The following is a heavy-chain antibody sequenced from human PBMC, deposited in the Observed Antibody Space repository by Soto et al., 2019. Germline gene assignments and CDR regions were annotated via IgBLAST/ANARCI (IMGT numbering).Heavy chain of an antibody. D-gene: IGHD1-7*01. CDR3: AKDMGSTGTTGYYNYVIDV. V-gene: IGHV3-9*01. J-gene: IGHJ6*02. CDR2: ISWNSGRI. CDR1: GFTFDDYA. Sequence: GGSLRLSCAASGFTFDDYAMHWVRQAPGKGLAWVSGISWNSGRIGYADSVKGRFTISRDNAKNSLYLQMNSLRAEDTALYYCAKDMGSTGTTGYYNYVIDVCGQGTTVTVSS.